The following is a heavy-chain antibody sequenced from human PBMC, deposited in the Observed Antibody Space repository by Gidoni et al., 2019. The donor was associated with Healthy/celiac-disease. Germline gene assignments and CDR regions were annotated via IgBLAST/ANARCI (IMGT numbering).Heavy chain of an antibody. CDR1: GFTFSSYA. J-gene: IGHJ4*02. Sequence: EVQLLESGGGLVQPGGSLSLSCAASGFTFSSYAMIWVRQATGKGLEWVSAISGSGGSTYYADSVKGRFTISRDNSKNTLYLQMNSLRAEDTAVYYCAKVLLWFGELLSTNKFAFDYWGQGTLVTVSS. CDR2: ISGSGGST. V-gene: IGHV3-23*01. D-gene: IGHD3-10*01. CDR3: AKVLLWFGELLSTNKFAFDY.